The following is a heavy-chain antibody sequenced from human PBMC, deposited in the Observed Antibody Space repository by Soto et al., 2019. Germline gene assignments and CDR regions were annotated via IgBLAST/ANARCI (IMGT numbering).Heavy chain of an antibody. J-gene: IGHJ4*02. V-gene: IGHV4-34*01. CDR1: GASFSEYY. D-gene: IGHD3-16*01. CDR2: TNHRGVT. CDR3: ARFGRRCVDH. Sequence: VHLQQWGAGLLKLSETLSLSCTVSGASFSEYYWSWSRHPPGKGLEWIGKTNHRGVTHYNRSLKRRVTISVETYKNQYSLRLSSVNDADTRVYYCARFGRRCVDHCGQGTLVIVSS.